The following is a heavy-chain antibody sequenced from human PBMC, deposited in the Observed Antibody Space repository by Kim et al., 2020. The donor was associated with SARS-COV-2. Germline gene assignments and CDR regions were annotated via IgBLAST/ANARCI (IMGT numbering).Heavy chain of an antibody. CDR3: AKRTAYGWYCFDH. Sequence: GGSLRLSCAASGFTFTSFSMSWVRLAPGKGLEWVSNISSTGGTTIYADSVKGRFTISRDNSKNTLYLQMNSLTAEDTAVYYCAKRTAYGWYCFDHWGQG. CDR1: GFTFTSFS. J-gene: IGHJ4*02. CDR2: ISSTGGTT. D-gene: IGHD4-17*01. V-gene: IGHV3-23*01.